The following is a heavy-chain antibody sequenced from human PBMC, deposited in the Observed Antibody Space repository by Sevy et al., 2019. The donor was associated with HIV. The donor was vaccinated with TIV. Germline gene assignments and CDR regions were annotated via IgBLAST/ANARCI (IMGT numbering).Heavy chain of an antibody. CDR2: INQDGNEK. CDR1: GFTFSDSW. CDR3: ATFSVGY. V-gene: IGHV3-7*01. Sequence: GGSLRRSCAASGFTFSDSWMHWVRQAPGKGLEWVANINQDGNEKYYVDSVKSRFTISRDNAKNSLYLQMNSLRDDDTAVYYCATFSVGYWGQGTLVTVSS. D-gene: IGHD3-3*01. J-gene: IGHJ4*02.